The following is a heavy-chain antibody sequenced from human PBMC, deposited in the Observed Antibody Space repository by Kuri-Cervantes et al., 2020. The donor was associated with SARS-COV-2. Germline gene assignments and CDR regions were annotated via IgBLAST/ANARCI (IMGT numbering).Heavy chain of an antibody. D-gene: IGHD3-9*01. J-gene: IGHJ4*02. CDR2: MYYSGST. CDR3: ARAVERVTGLLDHFDS. Sequence: ESLKISCTVSGGSISSSSYYWGWIRQPPGKGLEWIGHMYYSGSTNYNPSLKSRVTISIDTSKNQFSLNLRSVTPADTAVYYCARAVERVTGLLDHFDSWGQGTLVTVSS. CDR1: GGSISSSSYY. V-gene: IGHV4-61*05.